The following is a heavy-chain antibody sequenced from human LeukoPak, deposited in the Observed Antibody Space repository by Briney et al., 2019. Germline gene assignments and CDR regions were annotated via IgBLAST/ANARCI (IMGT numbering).Heavy chain of an antibody. Sequence: PSETLSLTCTVSGGSISSYQWSWIRQPPGKGLEWIGYISYSGSTNYNPSLKSRVTISVDTSKNQFSLKLSSVTAADTAVYYCARHWYSSSWLTYWFDPWGQGTLVTVSS. V-gene: IGHV4-59*08. J-gene: IGHJ5*02. CDR2: ISYSGST. CDR3: ARHWYSSSWLTYWFDP. D-gene: IGHD6-13*01. CDR1: GGSISSYQ.